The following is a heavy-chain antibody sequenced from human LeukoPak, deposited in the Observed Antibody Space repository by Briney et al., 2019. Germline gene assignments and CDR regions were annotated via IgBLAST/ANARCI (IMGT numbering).Heavy chain of an antibody. CDR3: ARGGYSYGFVYYYYYMDV. V-gene: IGHV3-30*03. J-gene: IGHJ6*03. CDR2: ISYDGSNK. Sequence: GGSLRLSCAASGFTFSSYGMHWVRQAPGKGLEWVAVISYDGSNKYYADSVKGRFTISRDNSKNTLYLQMNSLRAEDTAVYYCARGGYSYGFVYYYYYMDVWGKGTTVTISS. D-gene: IGHD5-18*01. CDR1: GFTFSSYG.